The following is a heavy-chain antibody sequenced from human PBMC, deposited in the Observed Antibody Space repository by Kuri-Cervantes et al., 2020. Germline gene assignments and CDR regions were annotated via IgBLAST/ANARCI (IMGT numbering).Heavy chain of an antibody. D-gene: IGHD3-10*01. CDR3: ARRYYGSDAFDI. CDR2: IYYSGST. Sequence: SCTVSGGSISSYYWSWIRQPPGKGLEWIGYIYYSGSTNYNPSLKSRVSISVDTSKNQFSLKLSSVTAADTAVYYCARRYYGSDAFDIWGQGTMVTVSS. J-gene: IGHJ3*02. V-gene: IGHV4-59*08. CDR1: GGSISSYY.